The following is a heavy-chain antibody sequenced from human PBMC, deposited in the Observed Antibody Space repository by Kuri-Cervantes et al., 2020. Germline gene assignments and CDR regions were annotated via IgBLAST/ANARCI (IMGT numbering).Heavy chain of an antibody. Sequence: GSLRLSCTVSGGSISSGDYYWSWIRQPPGKGLEWIGEINHSGSTNYNPSLKSRVTISVDTSKNQFSLKLSSVTAADTAVYYCARAVVAAPWGQGTLVTVSS. CDR2: INHSGST. V-gene: IGHV4-39*07. J-gene: IGHJ5*02. D-gene: IGHD2-15*01. CDR3: ARAVVAAP. CDR1: GGSISSGDYY.